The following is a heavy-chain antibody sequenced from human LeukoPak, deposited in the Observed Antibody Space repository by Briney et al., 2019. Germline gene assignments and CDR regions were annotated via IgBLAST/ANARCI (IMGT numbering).Heavy chain of an antibody. V-gene: IGHV3-23*01. J-gene: IGHJ6*04. CDR1: GFTFSSYA. CDR2: ISGSGGST. Sequence: GGSLRLSCAASGFTFSSYAMSWVRQAPGKGLEWVSAISGSGGSTYYADSVKGRFTISRDNSKNTLYLKMNSLRAEDTAVYYCAKEVGDSSRPYYYYYYGMDVWGKGTTVTVSS. D-gene: IGHD6-13*01. CDR3: AKEVGDSSRPYYYYYYGMDV.